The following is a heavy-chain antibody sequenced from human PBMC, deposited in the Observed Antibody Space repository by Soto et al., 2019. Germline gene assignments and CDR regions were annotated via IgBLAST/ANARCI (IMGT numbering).Heavy chain of an antibody. D-gene: IGHD2-15*01. CDR1: GGQFSTYA. V-gene: IGHV1-69*01. J-gene: IGHJ6*02. CDR3: TRATPSYIGGSCYKGSQYYYYHMDV. Sequence: QVQLVQSGADVKKPGSSVKVSCKASGGQFSTYAVSWVRQAPGQGLEWMGAIIPIFGTRKYTQKFKGRLTLTADESTNTAFLELSSLTSEDTVVYYCTRATPSYIGGSCYKGSQYYYYHMDVWGQGTTVTVSS. CDR2: IIPIFGTR.